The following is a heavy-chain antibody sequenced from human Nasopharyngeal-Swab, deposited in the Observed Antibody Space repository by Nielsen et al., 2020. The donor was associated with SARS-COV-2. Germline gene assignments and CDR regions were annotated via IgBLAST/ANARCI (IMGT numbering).Heavy chain of an antibody. J-gene: IGHJ5*01. D-gene: IGHD3-3*01. CDR1: GFTFDDYA. CDR3: ARQTIYSFGWFDS. Sequence: GGSLRLSCAASGFTFDDYAMSWVRQVPGKGLEWVANINWIGGSADYSDAVKGRFTISRDNAKSSLYLQMNSLRAEDTAIYHCARQTIYSFGWFDSWGQGNLVTVSS. V-gene: IGHV3-20*01. CDR2: INWIGGSA.